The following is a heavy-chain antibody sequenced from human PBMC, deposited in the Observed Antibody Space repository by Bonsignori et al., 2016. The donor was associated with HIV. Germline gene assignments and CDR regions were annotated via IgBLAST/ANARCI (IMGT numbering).Heavy chain of an antibody. D-gene: IGHD6-6*01. J-gene: IGHJ4*02. CDR3: ARMVEYSSSPFDY. CDR2: IFSHDEK. Sequence: RQAPGKALEWLAHIFSHDEKSYSTSLKNRLTISKDTSKSQVVLTMTDMDPVDTATYYCARMVEYSSSPFDYWGQGTLVIVSS. V-gene: IGHV2-26*02.